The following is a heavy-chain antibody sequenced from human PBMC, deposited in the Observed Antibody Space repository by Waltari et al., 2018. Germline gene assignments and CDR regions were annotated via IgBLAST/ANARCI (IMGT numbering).Heavy chain of an antibody. V-gene: IGHV3-23*01. J-gene: IGHJ4*02. CDR2: ISGSGGST. Sequence: EVQILECVVSLVQRGGSVRLACEASGFTLGGYSIPWIAHAPGKGLEWVSAISGSGGSTYYADSVKGRFTISRDNSKNTLYLQMNSLRAEDTAVYYCAKDLLRAAAGTDDYWGQGTLVTVSS. CDR3: AKDLLRAAAGTDDY. D-gene: IGHD6-13*01. CDR1: GFTLGGYS.